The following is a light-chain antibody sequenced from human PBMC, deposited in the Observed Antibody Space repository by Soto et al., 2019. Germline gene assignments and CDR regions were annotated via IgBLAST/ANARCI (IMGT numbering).Light chain of an antibody. CDR2: AAS. J-gene: IGKJ1*01. CDR1: QSISNY. V-gene: IGKV1-39*01. Sequence: DIRMTQSPSSLSASVGDRVTITCRASQSISNYLNWYQQKAGKAPKLLIYAASSLQSGVPPRFSGSGSGTDFTLTISSLQPEDFATYYCQQSYSTPSFGQGTKVEIK. CDR3: QQSYSTPS.